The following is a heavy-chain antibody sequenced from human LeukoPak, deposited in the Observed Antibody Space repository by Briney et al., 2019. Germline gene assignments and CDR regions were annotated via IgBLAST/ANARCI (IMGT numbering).Heavy chain of an antibody. D-gene: IGHD4-17*01. Sequence: PGGSLRLSCAASRFTFSNYWMHWVRQAPGKGPVWVSRISGDGTDATYAGSVKGRFTISRDNAKNTLYLQMNSLRAEDTAVYYCAALTTVTELDYWGQGTLVIVSS. CDR2: ISGDGTDA. J-gene: IGHJ4*02. CDR3: AALTTVTELDY. V-gene: IGHV3-74*01. CDR1: RFTFSNYW.